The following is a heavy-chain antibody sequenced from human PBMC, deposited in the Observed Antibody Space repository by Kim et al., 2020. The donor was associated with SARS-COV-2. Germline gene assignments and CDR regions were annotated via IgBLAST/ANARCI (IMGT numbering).Heavy chain of an antibody. Sequence: SETLSLTCTVSGGSISSSSYYWGWIRQPPGKGLEWIGSIYYSGSTYYNPSLKSRVTISVDTSKNQFSLKLSSVTAADTAVYYCARSIAAAGTSAFDPWGQGTLVTVSS. J-gene: IGHJ5*02. CDR1: GGSISSSSYY. CDR2: IYYSGST. CDR3: ARSIAAAGTSAFDP. V-gene: IGHV4-39*01. D-gene: IGHD6-13*01.